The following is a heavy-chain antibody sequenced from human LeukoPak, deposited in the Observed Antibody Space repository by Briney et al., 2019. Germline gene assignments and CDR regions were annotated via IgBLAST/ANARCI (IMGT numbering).Heavy chain of an antibody. CDR2: VRFDGSKE. Sequence: GGSLRLSCVASGFIFTTYGMHWVRQAPGRGLEWEAFVRFDGSKEDYADSVKGRFTISRDNSKNTLYLQMNSLRLEDTAVYYCARVGRAAAAHWFDPWGQGTLVTV. CDR3: ARVGRAAAAHWFDP. V-gene: IGHV3-30*02. J-gene: IGHJ5*02. D-gene: IGHD6-25*01. CDR1: GFIFTTYG.